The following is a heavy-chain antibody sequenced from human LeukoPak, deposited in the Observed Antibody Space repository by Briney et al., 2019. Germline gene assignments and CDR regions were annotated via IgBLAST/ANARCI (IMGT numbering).Heavy chain of an antibody. J-gene: IGHJ4*02. CDR3: ARVDGSGPNAPNDC. CDR1: GYPFTSYA. D-gene: IGHD3-10*01. V-gene: IGHV1-3*01. CDR2: INVGNGNI. Sequence: GASVKVSCKASGYPFTSYAMHWVRQAPGQRLEWMGWINVGNGNIEYPQKFQGRVTTTRDTPATTTYMELSSLRSEDTAVYYCARVDGSGPNAPNDCWGQGTLVTVSS.